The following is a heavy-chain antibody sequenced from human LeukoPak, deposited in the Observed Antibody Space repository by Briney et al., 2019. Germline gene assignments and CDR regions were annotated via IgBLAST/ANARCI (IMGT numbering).Heavy chain of an antibody. CDR2: IYYTGNT. CDR1: GVSISSSYSY. J-gene: IGHJ6*03. CDR3: ARVGATTRYMDV. D-gene: IGHD1-26*01. Sequence: SETMSLTCTVSGVSISSSYSYWGWIRQPPGMGLEWIGSIYYTGNTYYNASLKNQVSISIDTSKNQFSLKLSSVTAADTAVYYCARVGATTRYMDVWGKGTTVTVSS. V-gene: IGHV4-39*07.